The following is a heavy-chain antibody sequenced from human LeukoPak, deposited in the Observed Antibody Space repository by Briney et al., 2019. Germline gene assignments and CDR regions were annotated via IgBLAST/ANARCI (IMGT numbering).Heavy chain of an antibody. CDR3: ASQHYDFWSGYPYYFDY. V-gene: IGHV4-39*01. CDR1: VGFISSSSYY. Sequence: ASETLSLTCTVSVGFISSSSYYWGWIRQPPGKGLEWIGSIYYSGSTYYNPSLKSRVTISVDTSKNQFSLKLSSVTAADTAVYYCASQHYDFWSGYPYYFDYWGQGTMVTVSS. D-gene: IGHD3-3*01. CDR2: IYYSGST. J-gene: IGHJ4*02.